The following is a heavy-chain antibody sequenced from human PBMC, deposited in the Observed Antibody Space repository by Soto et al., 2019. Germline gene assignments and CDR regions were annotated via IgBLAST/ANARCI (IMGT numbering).Heavy chain of an antibody. Sequence: QVQLQESGPGLVKPSETLSLTCTVSGGSISSYYWSWIRQPPGKGLEWIGYIYYSGSTNYNPSLKSRVTISVDTSKNQFSLKLSSVTAADTAVYYCARDRGYLYGMDVWGQGTTVTVSS. CDR1: GGSISSYY. D-gene: IGHD2-15*01. V-gene: IGHV4-59*01. CDR3: ARDRGYLYGMDV. CDR2: IYYSGST. J-gene: IGHJ6*02.